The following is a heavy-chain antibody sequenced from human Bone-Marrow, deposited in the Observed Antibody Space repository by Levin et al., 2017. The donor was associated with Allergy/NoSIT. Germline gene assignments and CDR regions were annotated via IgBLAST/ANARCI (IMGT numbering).Heavy chain of an antibody. D-gene: IGHD2/OR15-2a*01. CDR3: VRGAGFVLVPVSYHAYNV. Sequence: ASVKVSCKASGYAFTGYGLTWVRQAPGQGLEWMGWISANTGDTNYAEKFQGRVTMTTDTSTNTGYMELRRLTSDDTAVYYCVRGAGFVLVPVSYHAYNVWGQGTLVIVSS. CDR1: GYAFTGYG. V-gene: IGHV1-18*04. J-gene: IGHJ3*01. CDR2: ISANTGDT.